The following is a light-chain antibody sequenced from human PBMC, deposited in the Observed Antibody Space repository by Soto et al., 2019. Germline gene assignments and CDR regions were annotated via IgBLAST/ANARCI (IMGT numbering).Light chain of an antibody. CDR1: SGSIASNY. J-gene: IGLJ2*01. CDR2: EDH. CDR3: QSFDSSNQV. V-gene: IGLV6-57*04. Sequence: NFMLTRPHSVSESPGKTVTISCTRSSGSIASNYVQWYQQRPGSAPTTVIYEDHQRPSGVPDRFSGSIDSSSNSASLTISGLKTEDEADYYCQSFDSSNQVFGGGTKVTVL.